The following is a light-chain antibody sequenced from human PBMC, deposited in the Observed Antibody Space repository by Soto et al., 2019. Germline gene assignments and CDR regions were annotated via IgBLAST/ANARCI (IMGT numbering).Light chain of an antibody. CDR1: QSISSSH. V-gene: IGKV3-20*01. J-gene: IGKJ5*01. CDR2: EAS. Sequence: EIVLTQSPGTLSLSPGAGATLSCRASQSISSSHLAWYQQKPGQSPRLLIYEASIRAPGIPDRFSGSGSGTDFTLTISRLEPEDFAVYYCQQSGRSPFTFGQGTRLEI. CDR3: QQSGRSPFT.